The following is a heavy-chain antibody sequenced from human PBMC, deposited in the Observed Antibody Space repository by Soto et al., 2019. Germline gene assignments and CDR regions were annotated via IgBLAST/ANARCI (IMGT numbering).Heavy chain of an antibody. J-gene: IGHJ6*02. CDR3: ARFYDRIGGGYYDYGMDV. Sequence: PGESLKISCKGSGYSFTSYWIGWVRQMPGKGLEWMGIIYPGDSDTRYSPSFQGQVTISADKSISTAYLQWSSLKASDTAMYYCARFYDRIGGGYYDYGMDVWGQGTTVTVSS. D-gene: IGHD3-22*01. CDR1: GYSFTSYW. V-gene: IGHV5-51*01. CDR2: IYPGDSDT.